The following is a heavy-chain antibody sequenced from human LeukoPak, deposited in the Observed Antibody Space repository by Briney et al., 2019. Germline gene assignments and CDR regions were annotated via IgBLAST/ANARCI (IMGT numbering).Heavy chain of an antibody. D-gene: IGHD3-9*01. Sequence: PGRSLRLPCAACGFTFNSYGMHWVRQAPGKGLEWVAVISYDGSNKYYADSVKGRFTISRDNSKNTLYLQMNSLRAEDTAVYYCAKEGGYYDILSNPYYFDYWGQGTLVTVSS. V-gene: IGHV3-30*18. CDR2: ISYDGSNK. CDR1: GFTFNSYG. J-gene: IGHJ4*02. CDR3: AKEGGYYDILSNPYYFDY.